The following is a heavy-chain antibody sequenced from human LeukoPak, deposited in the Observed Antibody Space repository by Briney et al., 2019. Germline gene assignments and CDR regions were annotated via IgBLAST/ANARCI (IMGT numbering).Heavy chain of an antibody. CDR1: GDSVSINSAA. CDR3: ARSPSPYSSGWYFDY. CDR2: IYQRSKWYN. Sequence: SQTLSLTCAISGDSVSINSAAWNWIKQSPSRGLEWLERIYQRSKWYNDYAVSVNSRITINPDISKNQFSLQLNSVTPEDTAVYYCARSPSPYSSGWYFDYWGQGTLVTVSS. D-gene: IGHD6-19*01. V-gene: IGHV6-1*01. J-gene: IGHJ4*02.